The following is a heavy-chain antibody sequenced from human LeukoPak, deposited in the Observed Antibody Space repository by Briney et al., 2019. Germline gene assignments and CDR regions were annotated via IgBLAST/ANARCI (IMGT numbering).Heavy chain of an antibody. CDR1: GGSISSSSYY. CDR3: GRRDHYDSYGYFDY. V-gene: IGHV4-39*01. D-gene: IGHD3-22*01. J-gene: IGHJ4*02. Sequence: SETLSLTCTVSGGSISSSSYYWGWIRQPPGKGLEWIGSIYYTADTYYNSSLKSRVTISVDTSKNQFSLKLSSVTAADSAVYYCGRRDHYDSYGYFDYWGQGTLVTVSS. CDR2: IYYTADT.